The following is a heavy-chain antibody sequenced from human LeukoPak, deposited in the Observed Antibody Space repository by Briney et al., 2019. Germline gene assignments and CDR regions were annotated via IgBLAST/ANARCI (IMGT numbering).Heavy chain of an antibody. Sequence: GGSLRLSCAASGFSFNSYAMNWVRQVPGKGLEWVSDITGPADVTTYADSVKGRFTISRDNSKNTLYLQMNSLRAGDTAVYYCAGRNYGSGSHYNYWGQGALVTVSS. J-gene: IGHJ4*02. CDR2: ITGPADVT. V-gene: IGHV3-23*01. CDR1: GFSFNSYA. CDR3: AGRNYGSGSHYNY. D-gene: IGHD3-10*01.